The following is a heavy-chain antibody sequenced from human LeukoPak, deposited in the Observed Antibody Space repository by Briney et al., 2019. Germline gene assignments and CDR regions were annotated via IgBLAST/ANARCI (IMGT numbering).Heavy chain of an antibody. Sequence: ASVKVSCKASGYTFTIYYMHWVRQAPGQGLEWMGIINPSGGSTSYAQKFQGRVTMTRDTSTSTVYMELSSLRSEDAAVYYCARDRHDFWHRFDAFDIWGQGTMVTVSS. CDR1: GYTFTIYY. CDR3: ARDRHDFWHRFDAFDI. D-gene: IGHD3-3*01. V-gene: IGHV1-46*03. J-gene: IGHJ3*02. CDR2: INPSGGST.